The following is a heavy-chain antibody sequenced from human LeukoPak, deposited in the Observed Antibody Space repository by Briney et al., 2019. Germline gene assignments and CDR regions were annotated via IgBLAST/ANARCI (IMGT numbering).Heavy chain of an antibody. CDR2: IYPHDSTT. D-gene: IGHD2-2*01. Sequence: GESLRISCEASGYDFPTYWIGWVRQMPGKGLEWMAIIYPHDSTTRYSPSFQGQVTISADKSISTAYLQWSSLKASDTAMYYCVRRPAHQKYGLDVWGQGTTVTVSS. CDR3: VRRPAHQKYGLDV. J-gene: IGHJ6*02. V-gene: IGHV5-51*01. CDR1: GYDFPTYW.